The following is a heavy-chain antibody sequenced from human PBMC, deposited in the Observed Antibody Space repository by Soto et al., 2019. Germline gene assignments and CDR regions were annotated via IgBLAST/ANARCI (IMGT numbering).Heavy chain of an antibody. J-gene: IGHJ6*02. D-gene: IGHD2-2*01. CDR3: ARDQGVLPHTMIVVVPAALYYYGMDV. V-gene: IGHV3-74*01. CDR2: INSDGSST. Sequence: GGSLRLSCAASGFTFSSYWMHWVRQAPGKGLVWVSRINSDGSSTSYADSVKGRFTISRDNAKNTLYLQMNSLRAEDTAVYYCARDQGVLPHTMIVVVPAALYYYGMDVWGQGTTVTVSS. CDR1: GFTFSSYW.